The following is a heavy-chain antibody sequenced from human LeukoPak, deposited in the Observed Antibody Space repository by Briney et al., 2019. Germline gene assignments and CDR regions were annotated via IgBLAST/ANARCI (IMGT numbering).Heavy chain of an antibody. D-gene: IGHD1-26*01. Sequence: PGGSLRLSCAASGFTFSSYGMHWVRQAPGKGLEWVANIKQDGSEKYYVDSVKGRFTISRDNAKNSLYLQMNSLRAEDTAVYYCARRISGSYSYYFDYWGQGTLVTVSS. V-gene: IGHV3-7*01. CDR1: GFTFSSYG. CDR3: ARRISGSYSYYFDY. J-gene: IGHJ4*02. CDR2: IKQDGSEK.